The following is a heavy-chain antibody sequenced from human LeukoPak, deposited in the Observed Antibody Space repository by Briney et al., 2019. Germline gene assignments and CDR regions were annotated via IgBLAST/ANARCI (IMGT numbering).Heavy chain of an antibody. V-gene: IGHV1-18*01. D-gene: IGHD3-3*01. Sequence: EASVTVSCKASGYTFTSYGISWVRQAPGQGLEWMGWISAYNGNTNYAQKLQGRVTMTTDTSTSTAYMELRSLRSDDTAVYYCAREYDFWSGYYGMDVWGQGTTVTVSS. CDR3: AREYDFWSGYYGMDV. CDR2: ISAYNGNT. J-gene: IGHJ6*02. CDR1: GYTFTSYG.